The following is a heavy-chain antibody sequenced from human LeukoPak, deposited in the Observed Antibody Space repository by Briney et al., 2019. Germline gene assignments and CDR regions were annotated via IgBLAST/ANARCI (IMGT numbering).Heavy chain of an antibody. D-gene: IGHD5-24*01. Sequence: ASVKVSCKASGYTFTGYYMHWVRQAPGQGLEWMGWINPNSGGTNYAQKFQGWVTMTRDTSISTAYMELNRLRSDDTAVYYCARVRDGYTLGGFDYWGQGTLVTVSS. CDR3: ARVRDGYTLGGFDY. CDR2: INPNSGGT. CDR1: GYTFTGYY. V-gene: IGHV1-2*04. J-gene: IGHJ4*02.